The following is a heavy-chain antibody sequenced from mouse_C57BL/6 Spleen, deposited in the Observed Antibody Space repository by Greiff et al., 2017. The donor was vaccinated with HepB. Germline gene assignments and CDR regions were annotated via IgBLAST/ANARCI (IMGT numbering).Heavy chain of an antibody. Sequence: VQLQQSGAELVKPGASVKMSCKASGYTFTSYWITWVKQRPGQGLEWIGDIYPGSGSTNYNEKLKSKATLTVDTSSSTAYMQLSSLTSEDSAVYYCASGYDAMDYWGQGTSVTVSS. CDR1: GYTFTSYW. J-gene: IGHJ4*01. V-gene: IGHV1-55*01. CDR3: ASGYDAMDY. CDR2: IYPGSGST.